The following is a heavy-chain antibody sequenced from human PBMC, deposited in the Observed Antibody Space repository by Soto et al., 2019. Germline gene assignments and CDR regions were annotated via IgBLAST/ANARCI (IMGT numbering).Heavy chain of an antibody. J-gene: IGHJ3*02. CDR3: ARGAAAAGHAFDI. CDR1: GGSFSGYY. Sequence: ASETLSLTCTVSGGSFSGYYWSWIRQPPGRGLEWIGYIYYTGSTTYSPSLKSRVTISVDTSKSQFSLNLRSVTAADTAVYYCARGAAAAGHAFDIWGQGTMVT. V-gene: IGHV4-59*01. CDR2: IYYTGST. D-gene: IGHD6-13*01.